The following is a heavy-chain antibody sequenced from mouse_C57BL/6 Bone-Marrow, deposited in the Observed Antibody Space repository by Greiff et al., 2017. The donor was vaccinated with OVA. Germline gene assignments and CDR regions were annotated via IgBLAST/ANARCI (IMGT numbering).Heavy chain of an antibody. CDR2: IWRGGST. V-gene: IGHV2-5*01. CDR1: GFSLTSYG. D-gene: IGHD2-4*01. J-gene: IGHJ4*01. CDR3: AKKAGVYDYGNYYAMDY. Sequence: VQLQQSGPGLVQPSQSLSITCTVSGFSLTSYGVHWVRQSPGKGLEWLGVIWRGGSTDYNAAFMSSLSITKDNSKSQVFFKINNLQADDTAIYYCAKKAGVYDYGNYYAMDYWGQGTSVTVSS.